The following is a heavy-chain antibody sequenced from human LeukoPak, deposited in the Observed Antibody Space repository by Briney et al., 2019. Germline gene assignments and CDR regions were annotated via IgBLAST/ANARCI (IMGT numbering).Heavy chain of an antibody. J-gene: IGHJ4*02. Sequence: GGSLRLSCAASGFTFSSYSMNWVRQAPGKGLEWVSYISSASGSIYYADSVKGRFTISRDNAKNSLFLQMNSLRAEDTAVYYCARGRYCSGGSCYSPYYFDYWGQGTLVTVSS. V-gene: IGHV3-48*04. CDR3: ARGRYCSGGSCYSPYYFDY. CDR2: ISSASGSI. CDR1: GFTFSSYS. D-gene: IGHD2-15*01.